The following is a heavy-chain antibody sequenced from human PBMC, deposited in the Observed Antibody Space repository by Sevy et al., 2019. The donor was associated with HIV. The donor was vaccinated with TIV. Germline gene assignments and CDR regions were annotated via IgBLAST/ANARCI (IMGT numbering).Heavy chain of an antibody. D-gene: IGHD3-10*01. Sequence: ASVKVSCKASGYTFTSYVMHWVRQAPGQRLQWMGWINTGNGDTKYSEKLQGRVTITRDTSASTAYMELGSLRSEDTAVYYCAGDRGGSGDFDYWGQGTLVTVSS. CDR2: INTGNGDT. CDR3: AGDRGGSGDFDY. CDR1: GYTFTSYV. V-gene: IGHV1-3*04. J-gene: IGHJ4*02.